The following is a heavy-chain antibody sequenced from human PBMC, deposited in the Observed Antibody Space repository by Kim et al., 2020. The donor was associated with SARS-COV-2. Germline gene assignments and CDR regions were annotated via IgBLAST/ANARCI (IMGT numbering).Heavy chain of an antibody. CDR1: GGYFSGNY. CDR2: INQSGST. CDR3: ATLAYTSGYYYFDA. V-gene: IGHV4-34*01. Sequence: SETLSLTCAVSGGYFSGNYRSGIRQPSGKGLEWIGEINQSGSTNYNPSLKSRVTRSLGTSQNQFTLKLTSVTAADTAVYYCATLAYTSGYYYFDAWGQVTLVAVSP. D-gene: IGHD6-19*01. J-gene: IGHJ4*02.